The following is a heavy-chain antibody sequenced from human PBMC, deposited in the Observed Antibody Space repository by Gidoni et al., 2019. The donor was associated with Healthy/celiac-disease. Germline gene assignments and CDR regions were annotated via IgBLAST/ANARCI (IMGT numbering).Heavy chain of an antibody. J-gene: IGHJ6*03. CDR1: GFTFSSYA. CDR3: AKDWYSSSYHYYYYYYMDV. D-gene: IGHD6-13*01. CDR2: ISGSGGST. Sequence: EVQLLESGGGLVQPGGSLRLSCAASGFTFSSYAMSWVRQAPGKGLEWVSAISGSGGSTYYADSVKGRFTISRDNSKNTLYLQMNSLRAEDTAVYYCAKDWYSSSYHYYYYYYMDVWGKGTTVTVSS. V-gene: IGHV3-23*01.